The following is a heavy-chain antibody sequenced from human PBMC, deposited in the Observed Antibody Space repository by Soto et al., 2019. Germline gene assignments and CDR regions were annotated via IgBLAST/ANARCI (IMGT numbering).Heavy chain of an antibody. CDR2: IEQDGGDK. V-gene: IGHV3-7*01. CDR3: ARALGHSSSWYGDH. D-gene: IGHD6-13*01. CDR1: GFSFSNYW. Sequence: LRLSCAASGFSFSNYWMAWVRQAPGKGLEWVANIEQDGGDKFYVDSLRGRFTISRDNAKNSLYLHMNSLRVEDTAVYYCARALGHSSSWYGDHWGQGTPVTVSS. J-gene: IGHJ4*02.